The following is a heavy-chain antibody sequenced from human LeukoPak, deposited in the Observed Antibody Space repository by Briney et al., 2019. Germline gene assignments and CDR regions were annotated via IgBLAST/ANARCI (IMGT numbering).Heavy chain of an antibody. D-gene: IGHD1-7*01. Sequence: GGYLRLSCAASGLTFSRYNMNWVRQAPGKGLEWVSSIGTSSNNIYYTDSVKGRFTISRDNAKNSLYLQVDSLRVEDTAVYFCASGTVGNYALDYWGQGTLVTVSS. J-gene: IGHJ4*02. CDR3: ASGTVGNYALDY. CDR1: GLTFSRYN. CDR2: IGTSSNNI. V-gene: IGHV3-21*01.